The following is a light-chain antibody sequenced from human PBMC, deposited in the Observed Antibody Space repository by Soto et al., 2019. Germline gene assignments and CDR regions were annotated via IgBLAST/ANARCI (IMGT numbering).Light chain of an antibody. V-gene: IGLV1-44*01. CDR3: AAWDDSLNGWV. Sequence: QSVLTQAPSASGTPGQRVTISCSGSSSNIGSNTVTWYQQVPGTAPKLLIYSNDQRPSGVPARLSGSKSGTSASLAIAGLQSEDEADYYCAAWDDSLNGWVFGGGTKRTVL. CDR2: SND. CDR1: SSNIGSNT. J-gene: IGLJ3*02.